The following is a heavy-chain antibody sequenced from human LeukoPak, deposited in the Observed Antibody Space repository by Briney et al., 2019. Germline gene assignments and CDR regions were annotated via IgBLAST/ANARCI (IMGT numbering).Heavy chain of an antibody. V-gene: IGHV3-9*01. D-gene: IGHD5-24*01. Sequence: GGSLRLSCAVSGFNFDDYAMHWVRQAPGRGLEWVSGINWKSGNGIYADSVKGRFTISRDNAKNSLYLQMSSLRAEDTALYYCTRRAARWQFDLWGRGTLLTVSS. CDR2: INWKSGNG. CDR1: GFNFDDYA. J-gene: IGHJ2*01. CDR3: TRRAARWQFDL.